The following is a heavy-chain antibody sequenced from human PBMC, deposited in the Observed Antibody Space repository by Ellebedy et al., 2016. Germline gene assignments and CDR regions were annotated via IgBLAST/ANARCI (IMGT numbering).Heavy chain of an antibody. V-gene: IGHV1-2*02. D-gene: IGHD3-10*01. Sequence: ASVKVSCKASGYTFTGYYMHWVRQAPGQGLEWMGWINPNSGGTSYAQKFQGRVTMTRDTSTSTVYMELSSLRSEDTAVYYCARVRGGMDVWGQGTTVTVSS. J-gene: IGHJ6*02. CDR2: INPNSGGT. CDR1: GYTFTGYY. CDR3: ARVRGGMDV.